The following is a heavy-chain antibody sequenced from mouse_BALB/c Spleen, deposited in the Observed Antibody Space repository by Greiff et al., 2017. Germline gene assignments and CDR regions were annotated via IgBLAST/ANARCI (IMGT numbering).Heavy chain of an antibody. CDR1: GFTFSSYG. J-gene: IGHJ4*01. CDR3: ARARRVRRSMDY. V-gene: IGHV5-6-3*01. Sequence: EVNVVESGGGLVQPGGSLKLSCAASGFTFSSYGMSWVRQTPDKRLELVATINSNGGSTYYPDSVKGRFTISRDNAKNTLYLQMSSLKSEDTAMYYCARARRVRRSMDYWGQGTSVTVSS. D-gene: IGHD2-14*01. CDR2: INSNGGST.